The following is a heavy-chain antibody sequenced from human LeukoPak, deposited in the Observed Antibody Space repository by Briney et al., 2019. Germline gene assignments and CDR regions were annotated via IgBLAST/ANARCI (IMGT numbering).Heavy chain of an antibody. D-gene: IGHD5-24*01. Sequence: GASVKVSCKASGYTFTSYAMHWVRQAPGQRLEWMGGIIPIFGTANYAQKFQGRVTITTDESTSTAYMELSSLRSEDTAVYYCARLGFSDPSRDDGWFDPWGQGTLVTVSS. CDR3: ARLGFSDPSRDDGWFDP. CDR1: GYTFTSYA. CDR2: IIPIFGTA. V-gene: IGHV1-69*05. J-gene: IGHJ5*02.